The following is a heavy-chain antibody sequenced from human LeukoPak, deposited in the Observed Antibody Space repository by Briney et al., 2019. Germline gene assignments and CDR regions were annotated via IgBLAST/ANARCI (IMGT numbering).Heavy chain of an antibody. CDR1: GFTFSSYA. J-gene: IGHJ4*02. CDR3: ARNKWGDYTGSDY. D-gene: IGHD4-17*01. Sequence: GGSLRLSCVASGFTFSSYAMSWVRQAPGKGLEWVSAISGSGVTTHYAGSVKGRFSISRDTSKNTLYLQMNSLRAEDTAVYYCARNKWGDYTGSDYWGQGTLVTVSS. CDR2: ISGSGVTT. V-gene: IGHV3-23*01.